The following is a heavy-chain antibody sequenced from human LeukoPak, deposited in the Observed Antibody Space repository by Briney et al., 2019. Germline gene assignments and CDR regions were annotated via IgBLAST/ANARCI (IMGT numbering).Heavy chain of an antibody. CDR2: ISGSGGST. D-gene: IGHD3-3*01. Sequence: PGGSLRLSCAASGFTFSSYAMSWVRQAPGKGLEWVSAISGSGGSTYYADSVKGRFTVSRDNSKNTLYLQMNSLRAEDTAVYYCAKSPVLRFLEWFYNWFDPWGQGTLVTVSS. CDR1: GFTFSSYA. V-gene: IGHV3-23*01. J-gene: IGHJ5*02. CDR3: AKSPVLRFLEWFYNWFDP.